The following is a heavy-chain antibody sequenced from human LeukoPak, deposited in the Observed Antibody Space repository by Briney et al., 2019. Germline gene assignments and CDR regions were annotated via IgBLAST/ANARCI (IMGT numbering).Heavy chain of an antibody. CDR3: ARRRGYFDWPDAFDI. V-gene: IGHV5-51*01. J-gene: IGHJ3*02. CDR1: GYSFTSYW. CDR2: IYPGDSDT. D-gene: IGHD3-9*01. Sequence: GESLKISCKGSGYSFTSYWIGWVRQMPGKGLEWMGIIYPGDSDTRYSPSFQGQVTISADKSISTAYLQWSSLKASDTTMYYCARRRGYFDWPDAFDIWGQGTMVTVSS.